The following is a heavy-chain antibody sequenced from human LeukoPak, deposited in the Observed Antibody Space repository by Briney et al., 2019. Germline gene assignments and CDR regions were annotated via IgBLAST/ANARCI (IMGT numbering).Heavy chain of an antibody. D-gene: IGHD3-3*01. CDR1: GFTFSSYE. CDR2: ISNSGSTK. V-gene: IGHV3-48*03. CDR3: ARLKHYGFWSGYSTFDY. Sequence: GGSLRLSCAASGFTFSSYEMNWVRQAPGKGLEWVSYISNSGSTKYYADSVKGRFTISRDNAKNSLYLQMNSLRAEDTAVYYCARLKHYGFWSGYSTFDYWGQGTLVTVSS. J-gene: IGHJ4*02.